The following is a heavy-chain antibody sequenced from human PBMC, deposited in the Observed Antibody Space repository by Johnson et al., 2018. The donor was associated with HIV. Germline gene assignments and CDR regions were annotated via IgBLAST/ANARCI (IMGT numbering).Heavy chain of an antibody. Sequence: VQLVESGGGLVQPGGSLRLSCAASGFTFSSYWMSWVRQAPGKGLEWVANIKQDGSERYYVDSVKGRFIVSRDNAKNSLYLKMNTVRVDDSAVYYCAREGADVSRALDVWVQGTVVTVSS. CDR2: IKQDGSER. D-gene: IGHD3-16*01. J-gene: IGHJ3*01. CDR3: AREGADVSRALDV. CDR1: GFTFSSYW. V-gene: IGHV3-7*05.